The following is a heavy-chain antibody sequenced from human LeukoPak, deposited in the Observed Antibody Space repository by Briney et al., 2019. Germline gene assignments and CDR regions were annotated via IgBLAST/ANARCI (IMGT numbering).Heavy chain of an antibody. J-gene: IGHJ5*02. CDR3: ARDQSDGYCSGGSCRNWFDP. Sequence: ASVKVSCKASGGTFSSYAISWVRQAPGQGLEWMGGIIPIFGTANYAQKFQGRVTITTDESMSTAYMELSSLRSEDTAVYYCARDQSDGYCSGGSCRNWFDPWGQGTLVTVSS. D-gene: IGHD2-15*01. CDR1: GGTFSSYA. CDR2: IIPIFGTA. V-gene: IGHV1-69*05.